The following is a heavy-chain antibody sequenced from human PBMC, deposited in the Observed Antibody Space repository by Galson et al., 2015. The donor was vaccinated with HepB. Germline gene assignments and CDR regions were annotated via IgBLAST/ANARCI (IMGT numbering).Heavy chain of an antibody. CDR2: TSSSSGFK. CDR1: TLFVTKSP. Sequence: SLRLSCAASTLFVTKSPITWVRQAPWKGLEWVTSTSSSSGFKFYAESVKGRFTISRDNAKNSLYLQMNSLRAEDTALYYCARDRMTMVRGVSLYGMDVWGQGTTVTVSS. J-gene: IGHJ6*02. V-gene: IGHV3-21*01. CDR3: ARDRMTMVRGVSLYGMDV. D-gene: IGHD3-10*01.